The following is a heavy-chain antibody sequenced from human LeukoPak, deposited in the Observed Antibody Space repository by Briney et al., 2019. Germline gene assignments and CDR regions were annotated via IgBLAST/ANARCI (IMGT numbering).Heavy chain of an antibody. CDR3: AKRGVVIRVILVGFHKEAYYFDS. CDR2: ISGSGGST. J-gene: IGHJ4*02. CDR1: GITLSNYG. D-gene: IGHD2-21*01. V-gene: IGHV3-23*01. Sequence: GGSLRLSCEVSGITLSNYGMSWVRQAPGKGLEWVADISGSGGSTNYADSVKGRFTISRDNPKNTLYLQMNSLRAEDTAVYFCAKRGVVIRVILVGFHKEAYYFDSWGQGALVTVS.